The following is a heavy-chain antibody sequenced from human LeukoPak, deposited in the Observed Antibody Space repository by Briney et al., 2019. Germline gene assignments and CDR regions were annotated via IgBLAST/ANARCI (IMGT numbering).Heavy chain of an antibody. D-gene: IGHD3-22*01. J-gene: IGHJ4*02. CDR3: ARDIRYYYDSSGYYLSY. CDR1: GFTFSSYA. V-gene: IGHV3-30*04. Sequence: GRSLRLSCAASGFTFSSYAMHWVRQAPGKGLEWVAVISYDGSNKYYADSVKGRFTISRDNSKNTLYLQVNSLRAEDTAVYYCARDIRYYYDSSGYYLSYWGQGTLVTVSS. CDR2: ISYDGSNK.